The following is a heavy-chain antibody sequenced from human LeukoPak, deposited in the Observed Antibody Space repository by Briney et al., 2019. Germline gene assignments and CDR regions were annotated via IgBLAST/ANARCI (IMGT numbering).Heavy chain of an antibody. CDR3: AILLSGSHDY. J-gene: IGHJ4*02. D-gene: IGHD1-26*01. CDR2: INPNSGGT. V-gene: IGHV1-2*02. CDR1: GYTFTGYY. Sequence: ASVKVSCKASGYTFTGYYMHWVRQAPGQGLEWMGWINPNSGGTNYAKKFQGRVTMTRDTSISTAYMELRSLRSDDSAVYYCAILLSGSHDYWGQGTLVTVSS.